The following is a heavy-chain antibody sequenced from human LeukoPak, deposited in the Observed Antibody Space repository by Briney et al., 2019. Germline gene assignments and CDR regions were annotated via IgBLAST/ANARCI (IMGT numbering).Heavy chain of an antibody. D-gene: IGHD3-10*01. V-gene: IGHV3-23*01. J-gene: IGHJ3*02. CDR3: AKDRARNPLNDAFDS. CDR2: ISGSGGST. Sequence: GGSLRLSCAASGFTFSSYAMSWVRQAPGKGLEWVSAISGSGGSTYYADSVKGRFTISRDNSKNTLYLQMNSLRAEDTAVYYCAKDRARNPLNDAFDSWGQGTMVTVSS. CDR1: GFTFSSYA.